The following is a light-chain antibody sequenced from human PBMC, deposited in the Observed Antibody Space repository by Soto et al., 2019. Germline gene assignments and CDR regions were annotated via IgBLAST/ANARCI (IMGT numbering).Light chain of an antibody. CDR1: NIGSKR. CDR3: QVWDNDSDHHV. Sequence: SYELTQPPSVSVAPGQTARITCGGNNIGSKRVHWYQQRPGQAPVLVVYDDNDRPSGIPERFSGSNSGNTATLTVSRVEAGDEADYYCQVWDNDSDHHVFGTGTKVTVL. V-gene: IGLV3-21*02. CDR2: DDN. J-gene: IGLJ1*01.